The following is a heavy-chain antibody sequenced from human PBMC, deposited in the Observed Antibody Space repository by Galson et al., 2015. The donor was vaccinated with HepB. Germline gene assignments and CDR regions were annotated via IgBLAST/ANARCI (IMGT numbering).Heavy chain of an antibody. Sequence: SVKVSCKVPGYTLSEISVHWVRQAPGKGFEWIGGFDPEDGRTISARKLQGRVSVTEDTSTDTVYLELSRLRSEDTAIYYCATVFCRGGSCYLLDLFDYWGQGTLVTVSS. J-gene: IGHJ4*02. CDR1: GYTLSEIS. CDR2: FDPEDGRT. D-gene: IGHD3-22*01. CDR3: ATVFCRGGSCYLLDLFDY. V-gene: IGHV1-24*01.